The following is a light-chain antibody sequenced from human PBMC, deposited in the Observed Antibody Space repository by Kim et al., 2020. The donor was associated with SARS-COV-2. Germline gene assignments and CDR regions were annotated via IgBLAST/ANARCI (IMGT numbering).Light chain of an antibody. CDR1: QNVGDQ. Sequence: LCPGESATLSCRATQNVGDQLAWFKQKPGQVPRLLIYDTSNRAPGVPARFSGSGSGTDFTLTISSLEAEDFAVYYCQQRAHWPRTFGQGTRLEIK. V-gene: IGKV3-11*01. J-gene: IGKJ5*01. CDR3: QQRAHWPRT. CDR2: DTS.